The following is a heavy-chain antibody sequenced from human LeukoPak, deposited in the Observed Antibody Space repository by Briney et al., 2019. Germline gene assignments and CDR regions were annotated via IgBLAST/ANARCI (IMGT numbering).Heavy chain of an antibody. J-gene: IGHJ4*02. Sequence: GSLRLSCAASGFTVGTNYMSWVRQAPGKGLEWVSIIYSGGNTYYADSVKGRFTISRDSSKNTLYLQMNSLRAEDTAVYYCARFIAAGYYFDYWGQGTLVTVSS. CDR2: IYSGGNT. CDR1: GFTVGTNY. D-gene: IGHD6-13*01. CDR3: ARFIAAGYYFDY. V-gene: IGHV3-53*01.